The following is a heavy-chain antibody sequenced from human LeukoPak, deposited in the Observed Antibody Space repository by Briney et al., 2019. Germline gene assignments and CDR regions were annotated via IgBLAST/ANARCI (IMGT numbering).Heavy chain of an antibody. CDR1: GGSISSGGYY. CDR3: ARGGGFRVAGTPLPRPNWFDP. CDR2: IYHSGST. Sequence: PSETLSLTCTVSGGSISSGGYYWSWIRQPPGKGLEWIGYIYHSGSTNYNPSLKSRVTISVDTSKNQFSLKLSSVTAADTAVYYCARGGGFRVAGTPLPRPNWFDPWGQGTLVTVSS. D-gene: IGHD6-19*01. V-gene: IGHV4-61*08. J-gene: IGHJ5*02.